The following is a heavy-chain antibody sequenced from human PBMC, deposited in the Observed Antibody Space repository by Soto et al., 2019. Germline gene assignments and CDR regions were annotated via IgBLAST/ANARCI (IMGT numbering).Heavy chain of an antibody. CDR1: GDSISSVFYY. D-gene: IGHD3-10*01. J-gene: IGHJ4*02. V-gene: IGHV4-30-4*01. CDR2: IYYSEND. CDR3: AQTDYGSGAQLS. Sequence: QVQLQESGPGLVKPSQTLSLTCTVSGDSISSVFYYWSWIRQPPGQGLDWIGNIYYSENDYYNPSLNSRVSMAVDTSKTQFPPRLTSVTSADTAVYYCAQTDYGSGAQLSWGEGTLVPVSP.